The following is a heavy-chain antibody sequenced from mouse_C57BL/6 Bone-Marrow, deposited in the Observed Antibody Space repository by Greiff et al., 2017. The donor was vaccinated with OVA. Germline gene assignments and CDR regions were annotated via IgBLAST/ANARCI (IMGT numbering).Heavy chain of an antibody. CDR3: ASNYGSSYWYFDV. CDR2: IHPISGST. J-gene: IGHJ1*03. Sequence: QVQLQQPGAELVKPGASVKLSCKASGYTFTSSWMHWVKQRPGQGLEWIGMIHPISGSTNYNEKFKSKATLTVDKSSSTAYMQLSSLTSEDSAVYYCASNYGSSYWYFDVWGTGTTVTVSS. D-gene: IGHD1-1*01. V-gene: IGHV1-64*01. CDR1: GYTFTSSW.